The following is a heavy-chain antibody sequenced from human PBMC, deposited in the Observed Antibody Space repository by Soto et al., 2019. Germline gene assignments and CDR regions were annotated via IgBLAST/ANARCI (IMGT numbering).Heavy chain of an antibody. Sequence: EVQLVESGGDLVQPGGSLRLSCAVSGFNFRNFWMSWVRQAPGKGLEWVANIKQDGSERYYVDSVKGRFTVSRDNTKNSLYLQMNSLRAEDTAMYYCARRNFGVLTDYWGPGTLVTVSS. CDR1: GFNFRNFW. D-gene: IGHD3-3*01. J-gene: IGHJ4*02. V-gene: IGHV3-7*03. CDR3: ARRNFGVLTDY. CDR2: IKQDGSER.